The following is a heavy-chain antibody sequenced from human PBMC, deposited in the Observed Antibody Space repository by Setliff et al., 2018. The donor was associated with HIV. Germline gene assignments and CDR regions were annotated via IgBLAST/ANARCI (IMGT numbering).Heavy chain of an antibody. V-gene: IGHV4-4*02. J-gene: IGHJ4*02. CDR2: IYHSGST. D-gene: IGHD3-22*01. Sequence: PSETLSLTCAVSGGSISSSNWWSWVRQPPGKGLEWIGEIYHSGSTNYNPSLKSRVTISLDRSKTQFSLKLSSVTAADTAVYYCAKELAASGLGYFDSWGRGILVTV. CDR3: AKELAASGLGYFDS. CDR1: GGSISSSNW.